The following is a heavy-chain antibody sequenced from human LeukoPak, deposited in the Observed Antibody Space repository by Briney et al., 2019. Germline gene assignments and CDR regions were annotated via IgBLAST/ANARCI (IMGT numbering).Heavy chain of an antibody. V-gene: IGHV4-39*01. J-gene: IGHJ3*02. CDR2: IYYSGST. CDR3: ARLCRDGGYSYGFCAFDI. D-gene: IGHD5-18*01. Sequence: SETLSLTCTVSGGSISSSSYYWGWIRQPPGKGLEWIGSIYYSGSTYYNPSLKSRVTISVDTSENQFSLKLSSVTAADTAVYYCARLCRDGGYSYGFCAFDIWGQGTMVTVSS. CDR1: GGSISSSSYY.